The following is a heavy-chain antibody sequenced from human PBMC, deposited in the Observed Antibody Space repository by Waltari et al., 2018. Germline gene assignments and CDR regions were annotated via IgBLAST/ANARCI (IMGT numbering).Heavy chain of an antibody. CDR1: GGSFSGYY. CDR3: ARKRYCSGGSCYRHAFDI. J-gene: IGHJ3*02. Sequence: QVQLQQWGAGLLKPSETLSLTCAVYGGSFSGYYWSWIRQPPGKGLEWIGEINHSGSTNYNPSLKSRVTISVDTSKNQFSPKLSSVTAADTAVYYCARKRYCSGGSCYRHAFDIWGQGTMVTVSS. V-gene: IGHV4-34*01. D-gene: IGHD2-15*01. CDR2: INHSGST.